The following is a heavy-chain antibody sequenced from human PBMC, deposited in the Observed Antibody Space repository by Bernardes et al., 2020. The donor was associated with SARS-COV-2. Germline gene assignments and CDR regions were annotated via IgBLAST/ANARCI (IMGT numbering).Heavy chain of an antibody. CDR2: ISGAGRYI. Sequence: GGLRRFSCASCGFTISNCGLCWVSQAPGKGLVWVASISGAGRYIYYGDSVRGRFTTSRDNTRTSVFLQMESLRAEDTAVYYCARDVGGTDWRFGFDVWGPGTMVHVSS. CDR3: ARDVGGTDWRFGFDV. V-gene: IGHV3-21*01. D-gene: IGHD3-9*01. CDR1: GFTISNCG. J-gene: IGHJ3*01.